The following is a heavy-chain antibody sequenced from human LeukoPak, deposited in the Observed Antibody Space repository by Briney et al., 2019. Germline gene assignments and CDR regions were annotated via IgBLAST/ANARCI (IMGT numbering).Heavy chain of an antibody. CDR2: IIPIFGTA. V-gene: IGHV1-69*01. CDR3: ARHYDFSSPYNN. Sequence: GSSVKVSCKASGYTFTSYGISWVRQAPGQGLEWMGGIIPIFGTANYAQKFQGRVTITADESTSTAYMELSSLRSEDTAVYYCARHYDFSSPYNNWGQGILVTVSS. D-gene: IGHD3-3*01. CDR1: GYTFTSYG. J-gene: IGHJ4*02.